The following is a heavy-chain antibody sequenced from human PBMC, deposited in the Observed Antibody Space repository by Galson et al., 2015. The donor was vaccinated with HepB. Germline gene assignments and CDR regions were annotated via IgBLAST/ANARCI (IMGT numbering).Heavy chain of an antibody. CDR1: GYTFTSYW. CDR2: IYPGDSDT. J-gene: IGHJ3*01. D-gene: IGHD6-19*01. V-gene: IGHV5-51*01. Sequence: QSGAEVKEPGESLMISCTGSGYTFTSYWIGWVRQVPGKGLEWMGIIYPGDSDTRYSPSFQGQVTISADGSISAAYLEWRSLKASDTAMYYCARPMGADTSGWFFDVWGQGTMVTVSS. CDR3: ARPMGADTSGWFFDV.